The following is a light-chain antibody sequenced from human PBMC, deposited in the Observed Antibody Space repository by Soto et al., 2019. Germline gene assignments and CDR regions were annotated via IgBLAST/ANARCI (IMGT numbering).Light chain of an antibody. CDR1: QGISTY. CDR2: AAS. Sequence: DIHMTQSPSSLSASVGYRFTITCRASQGISTYLAWFQQKPGKAPKSLIYAASSLHSGVPSRFRGSGSGTDFSLTISSLQPEDFEPYYCLQYNSYPPTFGQGTKVDIK. J-gene: IGKJ1*01. V-gene: IGKV1-16*01. CDR3: LQYNSYPPT.